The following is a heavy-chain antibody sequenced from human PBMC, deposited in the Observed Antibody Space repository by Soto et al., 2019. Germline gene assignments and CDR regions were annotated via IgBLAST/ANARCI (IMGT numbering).Heavy chain of an antibody. J-gene: IGHJ5*02. D-gene: IGHD2-2*01. V-gene: IGHV1-2*02. CDR2: INPNSGAS. CDR1: GYTFTGYY. CDR3: ARYCSSTSCQFDP. Sequence: ASVKVSCKASGYTFTGYYIHWVRQAPGQGLEWMGGINPNSGASNYAQKFQGRVTMTRDTSISTAYMELSRLRSDDTAVYYCARYCSSTSCQFDPWGQGTLVTVSS.